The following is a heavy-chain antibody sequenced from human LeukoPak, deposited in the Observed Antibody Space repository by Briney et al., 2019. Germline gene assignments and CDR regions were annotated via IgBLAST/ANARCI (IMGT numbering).Heavy chain of an antibody. J-gene: IGHJ4*02. CDR1: GGSISSYY. CDR2: IYYSGST. D-gene: IGHD5-18*01. CDR3: ARGGVDTAMVSGY. Sequence: SETLSLTCTVSGGSISSYYWSWIRQPPGKGLEWMGYIYYSGSTNYNPSLKSRVTISVDTSKNQFSLKLSSVTAADTAVYYFARGGVDTAMVSGYWGQGTLVTVSS. V-gene: IGHV4-59*01.